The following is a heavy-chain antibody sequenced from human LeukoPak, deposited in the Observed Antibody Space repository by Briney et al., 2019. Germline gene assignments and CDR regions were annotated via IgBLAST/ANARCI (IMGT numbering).Heavy chain of an antibody. Sequence: GASVKVSCKASGGTFSSYAISWVRQAPGQGLEWMGGIIPIFGTANYAQKFQGRVTITADESTSTAYMELSSPRSEDTAVYYCARVREYQLSELFDPWGQGTLVTVSS. V-gene: IGHV1-69*13. CDR2: IIPIFGTA. D-gene: IGHD2-2*01. CDR1: GGTFSSYA. J-gene: IGHJ5*02. CDR3: ARVREYQLSELFDP.